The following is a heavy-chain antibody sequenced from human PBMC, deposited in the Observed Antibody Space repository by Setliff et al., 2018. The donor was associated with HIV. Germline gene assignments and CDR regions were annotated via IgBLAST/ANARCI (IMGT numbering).Heavy chain of an antibody. J-gene: IGHJ4*02. CDR3: ARERPPMEGWGDYFDS. CDR1: SGSINSGSYY. V-gene: IGHV4-61*02. D-gene: IGHD3-3*01. CDR2: VYTTGST. Sequence: SETLSLTCIVSSGSINSGSYYWSWVRQPAGKGLEWIGRVYTTGSTNYNPSLKSRVAISVDTSKNRFSLNLTSVTAADTAIYFCARERPPMEGWGDYFDSWGQGTLVTVSS.